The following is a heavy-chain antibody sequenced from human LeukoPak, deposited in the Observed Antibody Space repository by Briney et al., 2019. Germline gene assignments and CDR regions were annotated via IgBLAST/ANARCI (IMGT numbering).Heavy chain of an antibody. V-gene: IGHV1-46*01. D-gene: IGHD3-10*01. CDR2: INPSGGST. CDR1: GYTFTSYF. CDR3: VKEEFGEPHS. J-gene: IGHJ4*02. Sequence: SVKVSCKASGYTFTSYFIHWVRQAPGQGLEWMGIINPSGGSTTYAQKFLGRVTMTRDTSTTTVYMELSGLTSEDTAVYYCVKEEFGEPHSWGQGTLVTVSS.